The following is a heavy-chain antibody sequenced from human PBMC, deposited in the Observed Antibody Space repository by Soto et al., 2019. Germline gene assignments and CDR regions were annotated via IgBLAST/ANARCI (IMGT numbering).Heavy chain of an antibody. CDR1: GYTFTSYG. V-gene: IGHV1-18*01. CDR2: ISAHNGNT. D-gene: IGHD5-18*01. Sequence: QVQLVQSGAEVKKPGASVKVSCKASGYTFTSYGIRWVRQAPGQGLEWMGWISAHNGNTNYAQKLQGRVTMTTDTSTSTAYMELRSLRSDDTAVYYCARDGVDTATGYYYGMDVWGQGTTVTVSS. CDR3: ARDGVDTATGYYYGMDV. J-gene: IGHJ6*02.